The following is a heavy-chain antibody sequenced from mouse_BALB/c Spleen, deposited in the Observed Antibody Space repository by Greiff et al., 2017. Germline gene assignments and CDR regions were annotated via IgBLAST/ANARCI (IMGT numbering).Heavy chain of an antibody. Sequence: EVKLQESGPGLVKPSQSLSLTCTVTGYSITSDYAWNWIRQFPGNKLEWMGYISYSGSTSYNPSLKSRISITRDTSKNQFFLQLNSVTTEDTATYYCARSYYGYDARYFDVWGAGTTVTVSA. CDR1: GYSITSDYA. D-gene: IGHD2-9*01. V-gene: IGHV3-2*02. CDR2: ISYSGST. CDR3: ARSYYGYDARYFDV. J-gene: IGHJ1*01.